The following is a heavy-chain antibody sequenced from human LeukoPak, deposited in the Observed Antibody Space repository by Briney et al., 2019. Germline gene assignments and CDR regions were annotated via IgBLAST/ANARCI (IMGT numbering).Heavy chain of an antibody. CDR3: ARVYCSGGSCYGAFDY. D-gene: IGHD2-15*01. J-gene: IGHJ4*02. CDR1: GGTFSSYA. CDR2: IIPILGIA. V-gene: IGHV1-69*04. Sequence: ASVKVSCKASGGTFSSYAISWVRPAPGQGLEWMGRIIPILGIANYAQKFQGRVTITADKSTSTAYMELSSLRSEDTAVYYCARVYCSGGSCYGAFDYWGQGTLVTVSS.